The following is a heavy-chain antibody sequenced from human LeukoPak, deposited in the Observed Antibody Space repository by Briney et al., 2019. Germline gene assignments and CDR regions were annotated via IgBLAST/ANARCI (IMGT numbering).Heavy chain of an antibody. D-gene: IGHD3-10*01. CDR1: GYTFTSYG. J-gene: IGHJ4*02. V-gene: IGHV1-18*01. Sequence: ASVKVSCKASGYTFTSYGISWVRQAPGQGLEWMGWISAYNGNTNYAQKLQGRVTMTTDTSTSTAYMELRSLRSDDTAVYYCARGSEVWFGELSSFDYWGQGTLVTVAS. CDR3: ARGSEVWFGELSSFDY. CDR2: ISAYNGNT.